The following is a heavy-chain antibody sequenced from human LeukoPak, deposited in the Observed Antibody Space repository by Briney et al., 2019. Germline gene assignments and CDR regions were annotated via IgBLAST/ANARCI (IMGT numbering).Heavy chain of an antibody. Sequence: SETLSLTCTVSGGPISSIDYYWGWIHQPPGKGLEWIGSIDHSGGTYYNPSLKSRVTISADTSNNQFSLNLSSVTAADTAVYYCARRSNKGPYSYITNDYWGQGILVTVSS. D-gene: IGHD5-18*01. J-gene: IGHJ4*02. CDR1: GGPISSIDYY. V-gene: IGHV4-39*01. CDR3: ARRSNKGPYSYITNDY. CDR2: IDHSGGT.